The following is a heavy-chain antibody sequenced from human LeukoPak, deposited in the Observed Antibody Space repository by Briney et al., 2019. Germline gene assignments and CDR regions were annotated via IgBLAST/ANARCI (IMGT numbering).Heavy chain of an antibody. CDR1: GYTFTSYD. V-gene: IGHV1-8*03. CDR3: ARTRNYYDFWSGYFDY. D-gene: IGHD3-3*01. Sequence: GASVKVSCKASGYTFTSYDINWVRQATGQGLEWMGWMNPNSGNTGYAQKFQGRVTITRNTSISTAYMELSSLRSEDTAVYYCARTRNYYDFWSGYFDYWGQGTLVTVSS. CDR2: MNPNSGNT. J-gene: IGHJ4*02.